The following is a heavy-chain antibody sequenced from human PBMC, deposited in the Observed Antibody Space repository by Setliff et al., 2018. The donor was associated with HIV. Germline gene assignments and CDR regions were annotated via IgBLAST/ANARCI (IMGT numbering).Heavy chain of an antibody. D-gene: IGHD4-17*01. Sequence: ASVKVSCKASGGTFSSYAINWVRQAPGQGLEWMGWMSPNSDNRGYAQKFQGRVTMTRDTSISTAYMELSSLRSEDTAVYYCARDHGDYAYFQHWGQGTLVTVSS. V-gene: IGHV1-8*02. CDR3: ARDHGDYAYFQH. CDR1: GGTFSSYA. CDR2: MSPNSDNR. J-gene: IGHJ1*01.